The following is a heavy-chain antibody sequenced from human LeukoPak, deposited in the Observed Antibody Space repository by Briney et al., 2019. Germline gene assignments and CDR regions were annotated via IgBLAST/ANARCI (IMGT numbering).Heavy chain of an antibody. Sequence: SSETLSLTCTVSGGSISSSSYYWGWIRQPPGKGLEWIGNIYYSGSTNYNPSLKSRVTISVDTSKNQFSLKLSSVTAADTAVYYCARVAGYSSGWYSRKYYFDYWGQGTLVTVSS. CDR2: IYYSGST. J-gene: IGHJ4*02. V-gene: IGHV4-39*07. CDR3: ARVAGYSSGWYSRKYYFDY. CDR1: GGSISSSSYY. D-gene: IGHD6-19*01.